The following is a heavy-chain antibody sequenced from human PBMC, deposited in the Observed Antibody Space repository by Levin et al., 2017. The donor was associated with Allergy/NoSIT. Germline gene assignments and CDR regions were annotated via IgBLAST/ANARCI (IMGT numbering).Heavy chain of an antibody. D-gene: IGHD3-22*01. CDR2: IGPDNSDT. CDR1: GYTFINYW. J-gene: IGHJ4*02. V-gene: IGHV5-51*01. Sequence: GESLKISCKGSGYTFINYWIGWVRQMPGKGPEWMGIIGPDNSDTRYSPSFEGQVTISVDKSISTAYLQWRSLKASDTAMYYGVRLEGGAYYYVFYWGLGPLVTVSS. CDR3: VRLEGGAYYYVFY.